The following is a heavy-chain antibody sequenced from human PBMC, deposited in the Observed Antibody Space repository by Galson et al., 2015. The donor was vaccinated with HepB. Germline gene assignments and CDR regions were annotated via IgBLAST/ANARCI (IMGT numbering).Heavy chain of an antibody. CDR1: GFTVSSYY. D-gene: IGHD6-13*01. CDR3: ARDFAAGKAYFDY. V-gene: IGHV3-66*01. J-gene: IGHJ4*02. Sequence: SLRLSCAASGFTVSSYYMNWVRQAPGKGLEWVSVIYTSGSTYYADSVKGRFTISGDNSKNTLYLQMNSLRAEDTAVYYCARDFAAGKAYFDYWGQGTLVTVSS. CDR2: IYTSGST.